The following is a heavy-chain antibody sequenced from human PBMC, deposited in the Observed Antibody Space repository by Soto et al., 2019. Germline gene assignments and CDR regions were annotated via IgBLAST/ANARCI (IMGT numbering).Heavy chain of an antibody. CDR1: GFTFSSYG. D-gene: IGHD2-2*01. V-gene: IGHV3-30*18. CDR3: AKGTLTPYYYYYGMDV. Sequence: GGSLRLSCAASGFTFSSYGMHWVRQAPGKGLEWVAVISYDGSNKYYADSVKGRFTISRDNSKNTLYLQMNSLRAEDTAVYYCAKGTLTPYYYYYGMDVWGQGTTVTVSS. CDR2: ISYDGSNK. J-gene: IGHJ6*02.